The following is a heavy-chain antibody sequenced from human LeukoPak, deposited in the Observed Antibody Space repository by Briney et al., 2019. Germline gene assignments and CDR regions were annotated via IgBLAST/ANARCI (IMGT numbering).Heavy chain of an antibody. CDR3: ARERRGWAVGSGPDGFDI. D-gene: IGHD3-10*01. CDR1: GFTFSNYY. V-gene: IGHV3-11*04. J-gene: IGHJ3*02. CDR2: TTNTGSPR. Sequence: PGGSLRLSCAASGFTFSNYYMGWIRQAPGQGLEWVSYTTNTGSPRYYADSVKGRFTISRDNAKNSLYLQMNSLSVDDTAVYYCARERRGWAVGSGPDGFDIWGQGTMVTVS.